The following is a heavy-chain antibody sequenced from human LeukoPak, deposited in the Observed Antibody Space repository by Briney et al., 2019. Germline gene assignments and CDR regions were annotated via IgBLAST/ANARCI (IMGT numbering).Heavy chain of an antibody. Sequence: PSETLSLTCAVYGGSFSGYYWSWIRQHPGKGLEWIGYIYYSGSTYYNPSLKSRVTISVDTSKNQFSLKLSSVTAADTAVYYCARISMIVVVSSDQYYFDYWGQGTLVTVSS. CDR2: IYYSGST. CDR1: GGSFSGYY. J-gene: IGHJ4*02. D-gene: IGHD3-22*01. CDR3: ARISMIVVVSSDQYYFDY. V-gene: IGHV4-31*11.